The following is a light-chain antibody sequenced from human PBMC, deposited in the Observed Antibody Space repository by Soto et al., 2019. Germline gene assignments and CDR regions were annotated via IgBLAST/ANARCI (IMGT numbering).Light chain of an antibody. CDR3: QQTFTAPIT. V-gene: IGKV1-39*01. J-gene: IGKJ5*01. CDR1: LRISRY. CDR2: GAS. Sequence: LSLGGGDRVIITCRASLRISRYLHWYHQQPGKGPKVLIYGASSLQSGVSSRFSGSGSGTDSTLAMRSGRPEELGIFYCQQTFTAPITLGQGTRLENK.